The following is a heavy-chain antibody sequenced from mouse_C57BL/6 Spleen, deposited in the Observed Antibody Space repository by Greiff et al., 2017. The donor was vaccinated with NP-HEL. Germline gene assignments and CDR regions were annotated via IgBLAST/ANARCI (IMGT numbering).Heavy chain of an antibody. CDR2: IDPEDGET. CDR1: GFNIKDYY. J-gene: IGHJ4*01. D-gene: IGHD2-4*01. CDR3: ARYYYDYDVNYAMDY. Sequence: EVQLVESGAELVKPGASVKLSCTASGFNIKDYYMHWVKQRTEQGLEWIGRIDPEDGETKYAPKFQGKATITADTSSNAAYLQLSILTSEDTAVYYCARYYYDYDVNYAMDYWGQGTSVTVSS. V-gene: IGHV14-2*01.